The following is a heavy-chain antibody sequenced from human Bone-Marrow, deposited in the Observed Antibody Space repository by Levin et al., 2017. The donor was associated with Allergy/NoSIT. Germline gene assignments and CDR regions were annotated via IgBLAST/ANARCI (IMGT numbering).Heavy chain of an antibody. CDR3: AQSLGARPVDKTIHSRGIDS. J-gene: IGHJ4*02. CDR2: ISGGASHT. D-gene: IGHD3-10*01. Sequence: PGGSLRLSCVTSGFTFESYSMNWVRQAPGKGLEWVSAISGGASHTVYADSVKGRFTISRDNSKNTVFLQMSDLRGEDTAVYYCAQSLGARPVDKTIHSRGIDSWGQGTLVTVSS. CDR1: GFTFESYS. V-gene: IGHV3-23*01.